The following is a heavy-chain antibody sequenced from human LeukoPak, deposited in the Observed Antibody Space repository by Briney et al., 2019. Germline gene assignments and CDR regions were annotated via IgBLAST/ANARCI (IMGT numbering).Heavy chain of an antibody. CDR3: ADGRDGYKY. CDR2: IYYSGST. J-gene: IGHJ4*02. V-gene: IGHV4-59*01. Sequence: SETLSLTCTVSGGSISSYYWSWIRQPPGKGLEWIGYIYYSGSTNYNPSLKSRVTISVDTSKNQFSLKLSSVTAADTAVYYCADGRDGYKYWGQGTLVTVSS. CDR1: GGSISSYY. D-gene: IGHD5-24*01.